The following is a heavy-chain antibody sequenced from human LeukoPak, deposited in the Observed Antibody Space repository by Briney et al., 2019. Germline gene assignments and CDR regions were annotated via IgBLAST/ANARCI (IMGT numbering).Heavy chain of an antibody. CDR3: AKAFSGYCSSTSCSTFDY. CDR1: GFALSNYP. CDR2: IGEEKSGSWT. V-gene: IGHV3-23*01. D-gene: IGHD2-2*01. J-gene: IGHJ4*02. Sequence: GGSLRLSCAASGFALSNYPMGWVRQAPVKGLEWLSAIGEEKSGSWTKSADSVKGRFTISRDNSENTLYLQMNSLRAEDTAVYYCAKAFSGYCSSTSCSTFDYWGQGTLVTVSS.